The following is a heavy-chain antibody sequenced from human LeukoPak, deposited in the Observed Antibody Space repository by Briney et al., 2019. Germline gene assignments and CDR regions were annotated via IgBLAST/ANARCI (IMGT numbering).Heavy chain of an antibody. D-gene: IGHD4-23*01. V-gene: IGHV1-18*01. CDR2: ISAYNGNT. CDR3: ARFFVAVVTRDAFDI. J-gene: IGHJ3*02. Sequence: ASVKVSCKASGYTFTSYGISWVRQAPGQGLEWMGWISAYNGNTNYAQKLQGRVTMTTDTSTSTAYMELRSLRSDDTAVYYCARFFVAVVTRDAFDIWGQGTMVTVSS. CDR1: GYTFTSYG.